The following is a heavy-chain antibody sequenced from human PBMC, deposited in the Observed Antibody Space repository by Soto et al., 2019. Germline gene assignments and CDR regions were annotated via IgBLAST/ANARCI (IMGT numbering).Heavy chain of an antibody. Sequence: SETLSLTCNVSGASISSYYWSWIRQAPGKGLEWIGYIYYSGTTNYNPSLKSRVTISVDTSKNQFSLKLSSVTAADTAVYFCGRHDSSGWYGRYFDYWGKGILVT. CDR1: GASISSYY. CDR3: GRHDSSGWYGRYFDY. J-gene: IGHJ4*02. V-gene: IGHV4-59*08. CDR2: IYYSGTT. D-gene: IGHD6-19*01.